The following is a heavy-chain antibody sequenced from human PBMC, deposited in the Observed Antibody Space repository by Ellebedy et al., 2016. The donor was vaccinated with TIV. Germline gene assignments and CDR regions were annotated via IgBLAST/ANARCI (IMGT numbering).Heavy chain of an antibody. CDR2: IKQDGSDK. D-gene: IGHD4-17*01. CDR1: GFTFRTYW. Sequence: GESLKISCAASGFTFRTYWMSWVRQAPGKGLEWVANIKQDGSDKYYVDSVKGRFTVSRDNAKSSLYLQMNSLRAEYTAVYYCAKDQRTPATVTTGLADSWGQGTLVTVSS. CDR3: AKDQRTPATVTTGLADS. J-gene: IGHJ4*02. V-gene: IGHV3-7*03.